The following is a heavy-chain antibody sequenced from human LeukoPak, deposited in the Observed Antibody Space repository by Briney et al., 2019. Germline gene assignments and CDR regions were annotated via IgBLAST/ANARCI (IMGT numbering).Heavy chain of an antibody. D-gene: IGHD3-3*01. Sequence: GSLRLSCAASGFTFSNYAMSWVRQAPGKGLEWVSSITGSGGSTYYADSVKGRFTISRDNSKNTLYLQMSSLRAEDTAVYYCAKDKGDFWSGHHYWGQGTLVTVSS. CDR3: AKDKGDFWSGHHY. CDR2: ITGSGGST. V-gene: IGHV3-23*01. CDR1: GFTFSNYA. J-gene: IGHJ4*02.